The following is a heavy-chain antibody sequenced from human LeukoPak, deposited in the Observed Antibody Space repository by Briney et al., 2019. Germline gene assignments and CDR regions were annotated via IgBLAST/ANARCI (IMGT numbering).Heavy chain of an antibody. CDR1: GYTFTSYD. Sequence: ASVKVSCKASGYTFTSYDINWVRQATGQGLEWMGWMNPNSGNTGYAQKFQGRVTITADESTSTAYMELSSLRSEDTAVYYCARSSEGYYDSSGYSYFDYWGQGTLVTVSS. CDR3: ARSSEGYYDSSGYSYFDY. CDR2: MNPNSGNT. D-gene: IGHD3-22*01. V-gene: IGHV1-8*01. J-gene: IGHJ4*02.